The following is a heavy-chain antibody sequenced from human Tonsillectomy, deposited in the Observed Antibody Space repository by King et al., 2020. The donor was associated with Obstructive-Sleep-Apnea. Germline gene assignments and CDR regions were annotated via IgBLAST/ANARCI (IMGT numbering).Heavy chain of an antibody. J-gene: IGHJ6*02. CDR3: ATIAARPYGLDV. CDR1: GGSISSSSYY. V-gene: IGHV4-39*07. Sequence: QLQESGPGLVKPSETLSLTCTVSGGSISSSSYYLGWIRQPPGKGLEWIGSIYYSGSTYYNPSLKSRVTISVDTSKNQFSLRLSSVTAADTAVYYCATIAARPYGLDVWGQGTTVTVSS. CDR2: IYYSGST. D-gene: IGHD6-6*01.